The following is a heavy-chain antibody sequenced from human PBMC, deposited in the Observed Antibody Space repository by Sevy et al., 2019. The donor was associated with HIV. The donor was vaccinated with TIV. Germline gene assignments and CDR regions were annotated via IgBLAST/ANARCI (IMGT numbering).Heavy chain of an antibody. CDR1: GYTFTGYY. CDR3: TRSAAEAKNFYCGGHCYSDY. J-gene: IGHJ4*02. V-gene: IGHV1-2*02. CDR2: INPNSGGT. Sequence: ASVKVSCKASGYTFTGYYLPWVRQAPGQGLEWMGWINPNSGGTNYAPKFQGRVTMTRDTSISTASMELSRLRSDDTAVYYCTRSAAEAKNFYCGGHCYSDYWGQGTLVTVSS. D-gene: IGHD2-21*02.